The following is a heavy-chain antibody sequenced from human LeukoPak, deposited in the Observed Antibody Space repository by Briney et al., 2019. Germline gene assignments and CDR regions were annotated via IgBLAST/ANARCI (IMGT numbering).Heavy chain of an antibody. CDR3: ARTPLYYGMDV. CDR1: GFTDCSNY. J-gene: IGHJ6*02. V-gene: IGHV3-53*01. Sequence: GGSLRLSCAASGFTDCSNYMSWVRQAPGKGLEGVSVIYSGGSTYYADSVKGRFTISRDNSKNTLYLQMNSLRAEDTAVYYCARTPLYYGMDVWGQGTTVTVSS. CDR2: IYSGGST.